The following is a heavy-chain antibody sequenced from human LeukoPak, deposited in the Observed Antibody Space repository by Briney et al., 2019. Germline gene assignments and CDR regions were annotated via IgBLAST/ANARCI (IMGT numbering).Heavy chain of an antibody. J-gene: IGHJ2*01. CDR2: IYYLGST. V-gene: IGHV4-59*01. D-gene: IGHD3-10*01. CDR1: GGSISSYY. Sequence: PSETLSLTGTVSGGSISSYYWSWIRQPPGKGLEWVGHIYYLGSTNYSPSLKSRVTISIDTSKNYFSLKLNSVIAADTAVYYCARDRPGSYWYFDLWGRGTLVTVSS. CDR3: ARDRPGSYWYFDL.